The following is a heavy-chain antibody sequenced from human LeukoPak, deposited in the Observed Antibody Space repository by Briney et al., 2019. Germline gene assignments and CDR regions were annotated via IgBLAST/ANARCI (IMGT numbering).Heavy chain of an antibody. CDR3: AKDRGTYYYDSSTAFDI. CDR1: GFTFSSYA. J-gene: IGHJ3*02. Sequence: GGSLRLSCAASGFTFSSYAMSWVRQAPGKGLEWVSAISGSGGSTYYADSVKGRFIISRDNSKNTLYLQMNSLRAEDTAVYYCAKDRGTYYYDSSTAFDIWGQGTMVTVSS. V-gene: IGHV3-23*01. D-gene: IGHD3-22*01. CDR2: ISGSGGST.